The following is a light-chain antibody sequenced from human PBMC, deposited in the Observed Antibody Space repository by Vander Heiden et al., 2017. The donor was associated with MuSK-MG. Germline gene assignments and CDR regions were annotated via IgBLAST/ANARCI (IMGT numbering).Light chain of an antibody. J-gene: IGKJ4*01. CDR1: QGIKND. CDR2: AAS. V-gene: IGKV1-6*01. CDR3: LQDYDYPLT. Sequence: AIQMTQSPSSLSASVGDRVTITCRASQGIKNDLGWYQQQPGKAPKLLIYAASTLQSGVSSRFSGSGSGTDFTLTISSLQPEDFATYYCLQDYDYPLTVGGGTKVDIK.